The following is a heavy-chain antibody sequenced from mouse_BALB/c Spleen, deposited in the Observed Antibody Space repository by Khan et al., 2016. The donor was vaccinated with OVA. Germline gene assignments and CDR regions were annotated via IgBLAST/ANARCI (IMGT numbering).Heavy chain of an antibody. J-gene: IGHJ4*01. Sequence: DLVKPGTSVKLSCKASGYTFTSYWINWIKQRPGKGLEWIGRIGPGSSNTYYHEMLKGKAALTVDTSYTTAYIQFSSLSSEDSAVYFCASENYYGRTYYAMDYWGQGTSVTVSS. D-gene: IGHD1-1*01. CDR1: GYTFTSYW. CDR2: IGPGSSNT. V-gene: IGHV1S41*01. CDR3: ASENYYGRTYYAMDY.